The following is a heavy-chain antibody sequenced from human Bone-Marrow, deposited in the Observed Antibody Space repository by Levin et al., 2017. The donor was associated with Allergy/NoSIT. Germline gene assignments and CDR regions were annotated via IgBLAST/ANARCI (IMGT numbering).Heavy chain of an antibody. CDR1: GGSISSSSYY. D-gene: IGHD6-13*01. J-gene: IGHJ4*02. CDR2: IYYSGST. V-gene: IGHV4-39*01. CDR3: ARSNIAAAGTGAYDY. Sequence: PSETLSLTCTVSGGSISSSSYYWGWIRQPPGKGLEWIGSIYYSGSTYYNPSLKSRVTISVDTSKNQFSLKLSSVTAADTAVYYCARSNIAAAGTGAYDYWGQGTLVTVSS.